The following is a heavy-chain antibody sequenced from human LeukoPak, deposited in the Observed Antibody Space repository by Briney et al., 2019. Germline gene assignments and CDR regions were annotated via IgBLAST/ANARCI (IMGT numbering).Heavy chain of an antibody. D-gene: IGHD3-3*01. Sequence: ASVKVSCKASGGTFSNYAISWVRQAPGQGLEWMGGIMPIFDTADYAQKFQGRITITADESTSTVYMELSSLRSEDTAVYYCAREEERIAIFGVTNSRFDYWGQGTLVTVSS. CDR2: IMPIFDTA. CDR3: AREEERIAIFGVTNSRFDY. CDR1: GGTFSNYA. V-gene: IGHV1-69*13. J-gene: IGHJ4*02.